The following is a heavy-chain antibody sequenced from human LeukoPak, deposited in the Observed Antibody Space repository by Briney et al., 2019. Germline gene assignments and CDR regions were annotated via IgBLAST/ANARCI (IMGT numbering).Heavy chain of an antibody. J-gene: IGHJ4*02. Sequence: GGSLRLSCAASGFTFSSYAMSWVRQAPGKGLEWVSAISGSGGSTYYADSVKGRFTISRDNSKNTLYLQMNSLRAEDTAVYYCAREALLWFGDPSPFDYWGQGTLVTVSS. D-gene: IGHD3-10*01. CDR3: AREALLWFGDPSPFDY. V-gene: IGHV3-23*01. CDR1: GFTFSSYA. CDR2: ISGSGGST.